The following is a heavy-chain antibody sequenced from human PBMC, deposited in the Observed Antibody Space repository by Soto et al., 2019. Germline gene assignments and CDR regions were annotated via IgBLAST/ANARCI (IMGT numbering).Heavy chain of an antibody. CDR3: ARHTRSPPVQLSYCYYYGMDV. J-gene: IGHJ6*02. Sequence: PSQTLSLTCAVYSGSFSDYYWSWIRQPPGKGLEWIGEINHSGSTNYNPSLKSRVTISIDSSRAQFSLKLSSVTAADTAVYYCARHTRSPPVQLSYCYYYGMDVWGQGTTVPVS. D-gene: IGHD1-1*01. V-gene: IGHV4-34*01. CDR1: SGSFSDYY. CDR2: INHSGST.